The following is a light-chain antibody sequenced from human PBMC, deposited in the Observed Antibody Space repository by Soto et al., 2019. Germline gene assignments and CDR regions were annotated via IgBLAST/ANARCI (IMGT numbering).Light chain of an antibody. CDR3: QQYNNWPLT. V-gene: IGKV3-15*01. CDR2: DAS. CDR1: QSVASN. J-gene: IGKJ4*01. Sequence: EIVMTQPPATLSVSPGESATLSCRASQSVASNLAWYQQKAGQAPRLLIYDASTRATGIPARFSGSGSGTEFTLNISSLQSEDFAVYYCQQYNNWPLTFGGGTKVQIK.